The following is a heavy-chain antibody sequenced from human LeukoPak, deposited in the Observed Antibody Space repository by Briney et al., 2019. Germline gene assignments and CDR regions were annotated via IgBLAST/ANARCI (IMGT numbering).Heavy chain of an antibody. J-gene: IGHJ4*02. CDR1: GGSISSYY. CDR2: IYTSGST. Sequence: SETLSLTCTVSGGSISSYYWSWIRQPAGKGLEWVGRIYTSGSTNYNPSLKSRVTMSVDTSKNQFSLKLSSVTAADTAVYYCARASYYYDSSGYYFDYWGQGTLVTVSS. CDR3: ARASYYYDSSGYYFDY. V-gene: IGHV4-4*07. D-gene: IGHD3-22*01.